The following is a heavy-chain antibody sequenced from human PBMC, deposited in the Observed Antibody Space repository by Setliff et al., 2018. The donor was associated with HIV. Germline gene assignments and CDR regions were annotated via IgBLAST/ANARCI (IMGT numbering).Heavy chain of an antibody. D-gene: IGHD2-2*01. CDR3: ARVRLRVPPSIFDY. V-gene: IGHV4-34*01. Sequence: SETLSLTCAVYGAPFNGYYWAWIRQSPAKGLEWIGEFYHSGIVNYNPSLQSRVTISTDTSKNQFSLRLNSVTVADTAVYYCARVRLRVPPSIFDYWGMGSLVTVSS. CDR2: FYHSGIV. CDR1: GAPFNGYY. J-gene: IGHJ4*02.